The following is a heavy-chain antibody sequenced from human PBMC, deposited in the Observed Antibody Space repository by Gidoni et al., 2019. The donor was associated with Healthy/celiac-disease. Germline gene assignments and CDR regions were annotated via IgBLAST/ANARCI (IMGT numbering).Heavy chain of an antibody. V-gene: IGHV4-61*02. CDR1: GGSISSDSYY. CDR2: IYTSGST. D-gene: IGHD4-17*01. Sequence: QVQLQESGPGLVKPSQTLSLTCTVPGGSISSDSYYWSWIRQPAGKGLEWIGRIYTSGSTNYNPSLKSRVTISVDTSKNQFSLKLSSVTAADTAVYYCARDPLYGDSDYWGQGTLVTVSS. CDR3: ARDPLYGDSDY. J-gene: IGHJ4*02.